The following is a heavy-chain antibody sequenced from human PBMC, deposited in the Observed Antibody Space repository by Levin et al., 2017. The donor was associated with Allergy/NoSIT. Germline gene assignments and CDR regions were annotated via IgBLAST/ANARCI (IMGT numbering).Heavy chain of an antibody. CDR1: GFTFSNAW. D-gene: IGHD4-17*01. Sequence: GESLKISCAASGFTFSNAWMSWVRQAPGKGLEWVGRIKSKTDGGTTDYAAPVKGRFTISRDDSKNTLYLQMNSLKTEDTAVYYCTTASDYGDFYYYYYYYMDVWGKGTTVTVSS. J-gene: IGHJ6*03. CDR2: IKSKTDGGTT. CDR3: TTASDYGDFYYYYYYYMDV. V-gene: IGHV3-15*01.